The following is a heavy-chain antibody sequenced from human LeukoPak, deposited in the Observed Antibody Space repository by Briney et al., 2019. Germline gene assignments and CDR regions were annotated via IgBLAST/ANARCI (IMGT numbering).Heavy chain of an antibody. J-gene: IGHJ5*02. Sequence: GGSLRLSCAATGFSFRDRYMSWIRQAPGKGMEWVAYISPNSDNIHYADSVKGRFTISRDNAKNSLYLQMNSLRAEDTAVYYCARDVATISNWFDPWGQGTLVTVSS. CDR1: GFSFRDRY. CDR3: ARDVATISNWFDP. V-gene: IGHV3-11*06. CDR2: ISPNSDNI. D-gene: IGHD5-24*01.